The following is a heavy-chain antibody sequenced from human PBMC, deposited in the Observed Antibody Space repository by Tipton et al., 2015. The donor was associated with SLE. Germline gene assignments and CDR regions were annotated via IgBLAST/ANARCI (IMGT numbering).Heavy chain of an antibody. Sequence: SLRLSCAASGFTFDDSAMHLVRQAPGKGLEWVAGINWNGVMTDYADSVEGRFSISRDNAKNSLYLEMNSLRVEDTAFYYCTKGRGGDVSWVYFEFWGQGTLVTVSS. V-gene: IGHV3-9*01. CDR2: INWNGVMT. CDR1: GFTFDDSA. D-gene: IGHD3-16*01. CDR3: TKGRGGDVSWVYFEF. J-gene: IGHJ4*02.